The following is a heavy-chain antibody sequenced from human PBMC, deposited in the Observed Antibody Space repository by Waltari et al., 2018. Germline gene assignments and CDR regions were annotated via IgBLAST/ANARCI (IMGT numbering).Heavy chain of an antibody. CDR2: INPNSGGT. J-gene: IGHJ5*02. CDR3: ARNTIFGVVLNLNWFDP. Sequence: QVQLVQSGAEVKKPGASVKVSCKASGYTFTGYYMHWVRQAPGQGLEWMGRINPNSGGTNYAQKFQGRVTMTRDTSKNQFSLKLSSVTAADTAVYYCARNTIFGVVLNLNWFDPWGQGTLVTVSS. V-gene: IGHV1-2*06. CDR1: GYTFTGYY. D-gene: IGHD3-3*01.